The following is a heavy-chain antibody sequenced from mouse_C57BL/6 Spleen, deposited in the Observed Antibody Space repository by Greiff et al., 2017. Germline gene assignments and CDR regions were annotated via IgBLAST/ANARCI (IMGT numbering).Heavy chain of an antibody. CDR3: ARHATVVAMDY. D-gene: IGHD1-1*01. CDR1: GYTFTSYW. V-gene: IGHV1-64*01. J-gene: IGHJ4*01. Sequence: VQLQQPGAELVKPGASVKLSCKASGYTFTSYWMHWVKQRPGQGLEWIGMIHPNRGSTNYNEKFKSKATLTVDKSSSTAYMQLSSLTSVDSAVYYCARHATVVAMDYWGQGTSVTVSS. CDR2: IHPNRGST.